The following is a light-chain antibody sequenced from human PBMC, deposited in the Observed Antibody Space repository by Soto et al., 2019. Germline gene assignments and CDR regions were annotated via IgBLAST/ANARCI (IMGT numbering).Light chain of an antibody. CDR2: GAS. Sequence: EIVLTQSPVTLSLSPGESATLSCRASQSVSTNLAWYQQKPGQAPRLLIYGASTRATAVPARFSGSGSGTDFTLIISSLQSEDFAVYYCQQYNSWRSFGQGTKVESK. CDR3: QQYNSWRS. V-gene: IGKV3-15*01. J-gene: IGKJ1*01. CDR1: QSVSTN.